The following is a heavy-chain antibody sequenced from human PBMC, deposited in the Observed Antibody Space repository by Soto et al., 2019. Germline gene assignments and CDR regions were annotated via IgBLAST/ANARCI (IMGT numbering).Heavy chain of an antibody. CDR2: ISWNSGSI. Sequence: EVQLVESGGGLVQPGRSLRLSCAASGFTFDDYAMHWVRQAPGKGLEWVSGISWNSGSIGYADSVKGRFTISRDNAKNSLYLQMHSLRAEDTALYYCAKGYDFWSGTIDYWGQGTLVSVSS. CDR3: AKGYDFWSGTIDY. J-gene: IGHJ4*02. CDR1: GFTFDDYA. V-gene: IGHV3-9*01. D-gene: IGHD3-3*01.